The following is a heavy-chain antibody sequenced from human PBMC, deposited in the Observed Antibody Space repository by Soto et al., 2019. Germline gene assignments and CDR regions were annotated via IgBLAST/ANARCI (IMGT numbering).Heavy chain of an antibody. CDR3: TRVYSGYLRDAFDI. V-gene: IGHV3-21*01. Sequence: GGSLRLSCAASGFTFSSYSMNWVRQAPGKGLEWVSSITGSSSSYIYYAESVKGRFTISRDNAKNSLYLQMNSLRAEDTAVYYCTRVYSGYLRDAFDIWGQGTMVTVSS. CDR2: ITGSSSSYI. CDR1: GFTFSSYS. D-gene: IGHD5-12*01. J-gene: IGHJ3*02.